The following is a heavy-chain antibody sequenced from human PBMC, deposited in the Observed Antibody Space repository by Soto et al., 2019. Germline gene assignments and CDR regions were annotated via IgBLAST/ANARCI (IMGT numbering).Heavy chain of an antibody. D-gene: IGHD4-17*01. CDR1: GGSISSDHYH. Sequence: QVQLQESGPGLVRPSQTLSLTCTVSGGSISSDHYHWTWIRQTPGKGLEWIGYIHYSGSVYYNPSLQSRVTMSVDTSKTLCSLKLSSVTAADTAVYFCVREDDGGDRDYYGLDVWGQGATVTVSS. V-gene: IGHV4-30-4*01. J-gene: IGHJ6*02. CDR2: IHYSGSV. CDR3: VREDDGGDRDYYGLDV.